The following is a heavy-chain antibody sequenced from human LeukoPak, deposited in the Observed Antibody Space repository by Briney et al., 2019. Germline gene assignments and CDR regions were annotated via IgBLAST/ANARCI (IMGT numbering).Heavy chain of an antibody. CDR2: IRYDGSNK. Sequence: PGGSLRLSCAASGFTFSSYGMHWVRQAPGKGLEWVAFIRYDGSNKYYADSVKGRFTISRDNSKNTLYLQMNSLRAEDTAVYYCASYYDILTGYPVDYWGQGTLVTVSS. D-gene: IGHD3-9*01. V-gene: IGHV3-30*02. CDR3: ASYYDILTGYPVDY. J-gene: IGHJ4*02. CDR1: GFTFSSYG.